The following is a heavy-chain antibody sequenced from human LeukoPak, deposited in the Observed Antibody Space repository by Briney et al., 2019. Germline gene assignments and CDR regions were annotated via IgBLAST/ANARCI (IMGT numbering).Heavy chain of an antibody. V-gene: IGHV3-30-3*01. CDR2: ISYDGSNK. D-gene: IGHD4-17*01. CDR1: GFTFSSYA. Sequence: GRSLRLSCAASGFTFSSYAMHWVRQAPGKGLEWVAVISYDGSNKYYADSVKGRFTISRDNSKNTLYLQMNSLRAEDTAVYYCAGEDGDRLDYWGQGTLVTVSS. J-gene: IGHJ4*02. CDR3: AGEDGDRLDY.